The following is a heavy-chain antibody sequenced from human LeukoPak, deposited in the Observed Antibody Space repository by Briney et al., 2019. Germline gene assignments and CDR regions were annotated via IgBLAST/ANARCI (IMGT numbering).Heavy chain of an antibody. Sequence: SVKVSCKASGGTFSSYAISWVRQAPGQGLEWMGGIIPIFGTANYAQKFQGRVTITADESTSTAYMELSSLRSEDTAVYYCARLSGGYGFFTEYFQHWGQGTLVTVSS. CDR2: IIPIFGTA. V-gene: IGHV1-69*01. D-gene: IGHD1-26*01. CDR1: GGTFSSYA. CDR3: ARLSGGYGFFTEYFQH. J-gene: IGHJ1*01.